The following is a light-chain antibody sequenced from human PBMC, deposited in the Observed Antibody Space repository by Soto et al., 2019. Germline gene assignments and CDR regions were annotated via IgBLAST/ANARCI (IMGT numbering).Light chain of an antibody. CDR1: TSDVGTYNL. CDR3: GTYIGNDALV. V-gene: IGLV2-23*02. CDR2: EVN. J-gene: IGLJ3*02. Sequence: QSALTQPASVSGSPGQSITISCTGTTSDVGTYNLVSWYQQHPGTVPKLLIYEVNNRPSGVSNRFSGSKSGNTASLTISGLMAADEADYYCGTYIGNDALVFGGGTKLTVL.